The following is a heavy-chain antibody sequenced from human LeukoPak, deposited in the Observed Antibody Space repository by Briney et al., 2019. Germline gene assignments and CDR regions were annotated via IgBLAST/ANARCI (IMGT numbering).Heavy chain of an antibody. J-gene: IGHJ4*02. CDR1: GYTFTGYY. CDR2: INPNSGGT. D-gene: IGHD6-19*01. V-gene: IGHV1-2*02. Sequence: ASVKVSCKASGYTFTGYYMHWVRQAPGQGLEWMGWINPNSGGTNYAQKFQGRVTMTRDTSISTAYMELSRLRSDDTAVYYCAREDSSGWFPFDYWGQGTLVIVSS. CDR3: AREDSSGWFPFDY.